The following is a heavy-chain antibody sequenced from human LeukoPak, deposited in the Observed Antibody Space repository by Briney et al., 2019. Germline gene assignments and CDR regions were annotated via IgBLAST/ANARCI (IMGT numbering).Heavy chain of an antibody. CDR3: ARLPYRDGVAQDY. D-gene: IGHD5-12*01. CDR1: GYTFTRYY. J-gene: IGHJ4*02. Sequence: ASVKVSCKTSGYTFTRYYMQWVRQAPGHGLEWMGIINPNSGATDYAQKFQGRVTMTRDTSTSTVYMELSSLRSEDTAMYDCARLPYRDGVAQDYWGQGTLVTVSS. CDR2: INPNSGAT. V-gene: IGHV1-46*01.